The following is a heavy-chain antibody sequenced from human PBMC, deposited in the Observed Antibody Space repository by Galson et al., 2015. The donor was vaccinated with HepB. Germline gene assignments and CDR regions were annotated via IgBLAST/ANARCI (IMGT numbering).Heavy chain of an antibody. Sequence: SVKVSCKASGYTFTSYAMHWVRQAPGQRLEWMGWINAGNGNTKYSQKFQGRVTITRDTSASTAYMELSSLRSEDTAVYYCARYSSSWIGGFDPWGQGTLVTVSS. V-gene: IGHV1-3*01. CDR3: ARYSSSWIGGFDP. D-gene: IGHD6-13*01. J-gene: IGHJ5*02. CDR1: GYTFTSYA. CDR2: INAGNGNT.